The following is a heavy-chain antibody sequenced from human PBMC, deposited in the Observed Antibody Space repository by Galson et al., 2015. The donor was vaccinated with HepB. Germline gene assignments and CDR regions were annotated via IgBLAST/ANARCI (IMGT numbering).Heavy chain of an antibody. CDR1: GDSVSSASAT. CDR2: TYYRSKWST. CDR3: ARGDIDLAD. D-gene: IGHD5-12*01. V-gene: IGHV6-1*01. Sequence: CAISGDSVSSASATWHWIRQSPSGGLEWLGMTYYRSKWSTNYAMSVKSRISINADTSKNQFSLQLKSVTPEDTAVYFCARGDIDLADWGQGALVTISS. J-gene: IGHJ4*02.